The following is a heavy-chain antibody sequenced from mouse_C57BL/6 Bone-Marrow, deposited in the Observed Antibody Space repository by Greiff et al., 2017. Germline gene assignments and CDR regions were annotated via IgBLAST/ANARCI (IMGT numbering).Heavy chain of an antibody. CDR3: ARGYYVSDWYFDV. J-gene: IGHJ1*03. D-gene: IGHD1-1*01. V-gene: IGHV1-7*01. CDR1: GYTFTSYW. Sequence: VQLQQSGAELAKPGASVKLSCKASGYTFTSYWMHWVKQRPGQGLEWIGYINPSSGYTKYNQKFKDKATLTADKSSSTAYMQLSSLTYEDSAVYYCARGYYVSDWYFDVWGTGTTVTVSS. CDR2: INPSSGYT.